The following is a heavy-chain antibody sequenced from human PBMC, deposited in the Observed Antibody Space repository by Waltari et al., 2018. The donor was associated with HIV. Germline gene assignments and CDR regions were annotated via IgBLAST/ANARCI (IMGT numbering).Heavy chain of an antibody. CDR1: GYDFTSYG. J-gene: IGHJ6*02. CDR3: TKGGGSWIQETHYYKAFDV. V-gene: IGHV1-18*04. CDR2: IGAHDGNI. D-gene: IGHD5-18*01. Sequence: QLLQSGPETRKPGASVKISCKASGYDFTSYGISWLRRAPGVGLEWVGGIGAHDGNIDIDRKFKDRVSLTTDTSTTTAFLKMRSLTVDDTATYYCTKGGGSWIQETHYYKAFDVWGHGTTVIV.